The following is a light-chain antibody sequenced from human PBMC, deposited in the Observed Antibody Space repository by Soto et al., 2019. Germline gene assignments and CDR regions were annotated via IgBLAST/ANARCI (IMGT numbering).Light chain of an antibody. J-gene: IGKJ4*01. CDR1: QSVSRYY. V-gene: IGKV3D-7*01. Sequence: TVLTQSPATLSLSPGERATLSCRASQSVSRYYLSWYQQQPGQAPRLLIYGASTRATGIPARFSGSGSGTDFTLTITSVQLEDFSVYYCQQALAFGGGTRVEI. CDR2: GAS. CDR3: QQALA.